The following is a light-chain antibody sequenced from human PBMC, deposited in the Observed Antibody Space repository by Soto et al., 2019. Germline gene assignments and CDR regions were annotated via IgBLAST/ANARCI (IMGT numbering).Light chain of an antibody. V-gene: IGKV3-15*01. CDR2: DAS. CDR1: QSVRSN. CDR3: QQYNNWPLT. J-gene: IGKJ4*01. Sequence: ETVMTQSPATLSMSPGERATLSCRASQSVRSNLAWYQQKPGQAPRLLIYDASTRATDIPTRFSGSGSGTEFTLTISSLQSEDFVVYYCQQYNNWPLTFGGGTKVEI.